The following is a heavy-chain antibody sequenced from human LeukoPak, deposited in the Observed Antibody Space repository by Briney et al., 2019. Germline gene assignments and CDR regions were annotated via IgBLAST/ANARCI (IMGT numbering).Heavy chain of an antibody. J-gene: IGHJ4*02. D-gene: IGHD1-26*01. CDR1: GFTFSSNA. Sequence: GGSLRLSCAASGFTFSSNAMHWVRQAPGEGLEYVSAISSNGGSTYYANSVKGRFTISRDNSKNTLYLQMGSLRAEDMAVYYCASGSSPTTEGDYWGQGTLVTVSS. CDR3: ASGSSPTTEGDY. CDR2: ISSNGGST. V-gene: IGHV3-64*01.